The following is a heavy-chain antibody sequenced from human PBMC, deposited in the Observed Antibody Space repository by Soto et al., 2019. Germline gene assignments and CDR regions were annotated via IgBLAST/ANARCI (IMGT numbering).Heavy chain of an antibody. V-gene: IGHV3-30-3*01. CDR2: ISYDGSNK. CDR3: GRDMVGTWEYQLIFRPYYYYYGMDV. CDR1: GFTFSSYA. Sequence: QVQLVESGGGVVQPGRSLRLSCAASGFTFSSYAMHWVRQAPGKGLEWVAVISYDGSNKYYADSVKGRFTISGDNSKNQLYLQMNRLRAEDTAVYYCGRDMVGTWEYQLIFRPYYYYYGMDVWGQGPTVTVSS. D-gene: IGHD2-2*01. J-gene: IGHJ6*02.